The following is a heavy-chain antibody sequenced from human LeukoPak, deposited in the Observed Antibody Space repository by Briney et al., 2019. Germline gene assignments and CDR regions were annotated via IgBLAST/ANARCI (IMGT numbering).Heavy chain of an antibody. CDR1: GFTFSSYE. V-gene: IGHV3-48*03. D-gene: IGHD3-9*01. CDR3: ARGPRLRYFDWLVEGHYYFDY. J-gene: IGHJ4*02. CDR2: ISSSGSTI. Sequence: PGGSLRLSCAASGFTFSSYEMNWVRQAPGKGLEWVSYISSSGSTIYYADSVKGRFTISRDNAKNSLYLQMNSLRAEDTAVYYCARGPRLRYFDWLVEGHYYFDYWGQGTLVTVSS.